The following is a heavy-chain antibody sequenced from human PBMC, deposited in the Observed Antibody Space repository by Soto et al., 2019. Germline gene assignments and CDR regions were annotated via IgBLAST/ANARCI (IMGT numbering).Heavy chain of an antibody. CDR3: ARPIVSSCYSFSCFDY. CDR1: GGSISSGNYY. V-gene: IGHV4-39*01. CDR2: FHNSGST. Sequence: QLQESGPGLVKTSETLSLSCSVSGGSISSGNYYWAWIRQPPGKGLEWIGSFHNSGSTYYSPSLKNRVTISGNTSKNQISLTLTSVTAADTAVYYCARPIVSSCYSFSCFDYWGQGTLVTVSS. J-gene: IGHJ4*02. D-gene: IGHD3-22*01.